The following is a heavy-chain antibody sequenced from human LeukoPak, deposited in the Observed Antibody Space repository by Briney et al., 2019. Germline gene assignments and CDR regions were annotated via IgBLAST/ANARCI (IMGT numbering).Heavy chain of an antibody. CDR3: ARNSAPSYDFWPFDP. J-gene: IGHJ5*02. D-gene: IGHD3-3*01. CDR2: INPNSGGT. CDR1: GYTFTGYY. V-gene: IGHV1-2*02. Sequence: ASVKVSCKASGYTFTGYYMHWVRQAPGQGLEWMGWINPNSGGTNYAQKFQGRVTITADESTSTAYMELSSLRSEDTAVYYCARNSAPSYDFWPFDPWGQGTLVTVSS.